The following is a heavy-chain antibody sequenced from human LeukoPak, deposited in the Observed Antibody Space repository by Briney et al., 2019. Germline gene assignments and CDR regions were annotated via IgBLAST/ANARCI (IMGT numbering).Heavy chain of an antibody. Sequence: SETLSLTCAAYGGSFSGYYWSWIRQPPGKGLEWIGEINHSGSTNYNPSLKSRVTISVDTSKNQFSLKLSSVTAADTAVYYCATAPGGSYPYYFDHWGQGTLVTISS. CDR2: INHSGST. CDR3: ATAPGGSYPYYFDH. D-gene: IGHD2-15*01. V-gene: IGHV4-34*01. J-gene: IGHJ4*02. CDR1: GGSFSGYY.